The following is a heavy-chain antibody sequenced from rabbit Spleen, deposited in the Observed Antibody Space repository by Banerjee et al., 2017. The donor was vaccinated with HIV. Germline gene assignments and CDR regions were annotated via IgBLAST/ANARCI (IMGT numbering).Heavy chain of an antibody. J-gene: IGHJ4*01. V-gene: IGHV1S45*01. Sequence: QEQLEESGGDLVKPGASLTLTCKASGVSLNDKDVMCWVRQAPGKGLEWIACINIVTGKSVYASWAKGRFMMSRTSSTTVTLQMTSLTAADTATYFCARDLVSVIGWNFNLWGQGTLVTVS. CDR2: INIVTGKS. CDR1: GVSLNDKDV. D-gene: IGHD1-1*01. CDR3: ARDLVSVIGWNFNL.